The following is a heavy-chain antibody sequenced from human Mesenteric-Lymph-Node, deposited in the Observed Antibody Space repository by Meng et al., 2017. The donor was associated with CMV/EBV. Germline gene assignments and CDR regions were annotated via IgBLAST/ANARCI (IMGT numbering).Heavy chain of an antibody. Sequence: GGSLRLSCAASGFTFSSYWMGWVRQAPGKGLEWVANIKQDGSEKYYVDSVKGRFTISRDNAKNTLYLQMNSLRADDSAVYYCAKDLRGKEDYWGQGTLVTVSS. CDR1: GFTFSSYW. D-gene: IGHD3-16*01. J-gene: IGHJ4*02. V-gene: IGHV3-7*01. CDR2: IKQDGSEK. CDR3: AKDLRGKEDY.